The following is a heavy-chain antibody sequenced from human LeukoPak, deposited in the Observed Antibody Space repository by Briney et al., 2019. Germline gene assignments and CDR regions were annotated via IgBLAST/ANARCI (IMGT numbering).Heavy chain of an antibody. CDR3: ANPLIAGAGTSAFDI. D-gene: IGHD6-19*01. CDR2: LIATFGTA. CDR1: GGTFSSYA. J-gene: IGHJ3*02. Sequence: SVTVSCKASGGTFSSYAISWVRLAPGQGLEWMGVLIATFGTANDALKCQVRVTITTYESTSTAYMELSSLRSEDTAVYYCANPLIAGAGTSAFDIWGQGTMVTVSS. V-gene: IGHV1-69*05.